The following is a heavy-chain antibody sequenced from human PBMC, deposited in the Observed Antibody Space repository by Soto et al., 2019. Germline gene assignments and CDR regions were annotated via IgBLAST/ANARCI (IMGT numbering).Heavy chain of an antibody. V-gene: IGHV1-18*04. CDR2: INAYNGNT. CDR3: ARGGGSSSPMDY. J-gene: IGHJ4*02. CDR1: GYTFTGYY. Sequence: ASVKVSCKASGYTFTGYYMHWVRQAPGQGLEWMGWINAYNGNTNYAQKLQGRVTMTTDTSTSTAYMELSSLRSGDTAVYYCARGGGSSSPMDYWGQGTLVTVSS. D-gene: IGHD6-6*01.